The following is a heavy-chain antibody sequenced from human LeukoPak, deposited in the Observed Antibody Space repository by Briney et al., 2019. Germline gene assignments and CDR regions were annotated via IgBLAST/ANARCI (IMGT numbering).Heavy chain of an antibody. D-gene: IGHD1-1*01. CDR1: GGSISSYY. Sequence: SETLSLTCTFSGGSISSYYWSWIRQPPGKGLEGIGYIYTSGSTNYNPSLKSRVTISVDTSKDQFSLKLSSVTAADTAVYYCARGATPGPYYYMDVWGKGTTVTVSS. V-gene: IGHV4-4*09. CDR2: IYTSGST. CDR3: ARGATPGPYYYMDV. J-gene: IGHJ6*03.